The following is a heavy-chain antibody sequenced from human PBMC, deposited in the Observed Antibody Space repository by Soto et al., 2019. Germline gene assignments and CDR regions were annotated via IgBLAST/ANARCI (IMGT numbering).Heavy chain of an antibody. J-gene: IGHJ4*02. D-gene: IGHD3-3*01. CDR3: ARIGSGYDKFELFDY. CDR2: ISSSSSTI. V-gene: IGHV3-48*01. CDR1: GFTFSSYS. Sequence: GGSLKLSCAASGFTFSSYSMNWVRQAPGKGLEWVSYISSSSSTIYYADSVKGRFTISRDNAKNSLYLQMNSLRAEDTAVYYFARIGSGYDKFELFDYWGQGTLVTVSS.